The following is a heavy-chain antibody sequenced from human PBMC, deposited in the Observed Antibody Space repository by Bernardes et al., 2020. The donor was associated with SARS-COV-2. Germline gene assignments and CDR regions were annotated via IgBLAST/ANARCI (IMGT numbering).Heavy chain of an antibody. Sequence: GGSLRLSCEASGFVFSDSAIHWVRKGSGKGLEWVGRIRSKANSHATTSAASVQGRFTISRDDSKNTAYLQMNSLKTEDTAVYYCTIRLVPVGTFDYWGQGTLVTVSS. CDR2: IRSKANSHAT. CDR1: GFVFSDSA. D-gene: IGHD6-13*01. J-gene: IGHJ4*02. V-gene: IGHV3-73*01. CDR3: TIRLVPVGTFDY.